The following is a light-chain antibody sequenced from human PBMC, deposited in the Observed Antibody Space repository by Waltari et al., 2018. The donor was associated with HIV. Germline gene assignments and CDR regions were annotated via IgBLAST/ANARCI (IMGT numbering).Light chain of an antibody. CDR1: QSLLNSNGYNY. J-gene: IGKJ3*01. V-gene: IGKV2-28*01. CDR3: MQALQTPFT. CDR2: LGS. Sequence: DIVMTQSPLSLPVTPGESASISCRSSQSLLNSNGYNYLDWYVQKPGQSPQLLIYLGSDRASGVPDRFSVSGSGTEFTLKISRVEAEDVGVYYCMQALQTPFTFGPGTKLDIK.